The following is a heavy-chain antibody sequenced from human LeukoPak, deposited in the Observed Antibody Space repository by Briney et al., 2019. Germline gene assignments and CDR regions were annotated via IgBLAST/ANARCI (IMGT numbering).Heavy chain of an antibody. J-gene: IGHJ6*02. V-gene: IGHV1-46*01. CDR2: LNPSSGSS. D-gene: IGHD5-24*01. Sequence: GASVKVSCKASGYTVTSYYMHWVRQAPGQGLEWMAILNPSSGSSNYAQKFQGRATLTRATSTGTVYMELSSLRSEDTAVYYCASVYKHGMDVWGQGTTVIVSS. CDR3: ASVYKHGMDV. CDR1: GYTVTSYY.